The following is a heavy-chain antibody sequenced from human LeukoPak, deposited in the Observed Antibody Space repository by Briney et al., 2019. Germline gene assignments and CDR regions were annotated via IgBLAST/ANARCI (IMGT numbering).Heavy chain of an antibody. J-gene: IGHJ4*02. Sequence: SETLSLTCAVSGCSFSSSNWWSWVRQPAGKVLEWIGESYHSGSTNYTPSLKSRVTISVDKSKNQFSLKPSSVTAADTAVYYCARDRSVRGVIYYWGQGTLVTVSS. CDR1: GCSFSSSNW. D-gene: IGHD3-10*02. CDR3: ARDRSVRGVIYY. CDR2: SYHSGST. V-gene: IGHV4-4*02.